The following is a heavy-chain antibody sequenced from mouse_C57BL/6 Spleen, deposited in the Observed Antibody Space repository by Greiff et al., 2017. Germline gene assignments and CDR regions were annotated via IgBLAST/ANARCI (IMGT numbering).Heavy chain of an antibody. CDR1: GFSFNTYA. D-gene: IGHD1-1*01. Sequence: EVHLVESGGGLVQPKGSLKLSCAASGFSFNTYAMNWVRQAPGKGLEWVARIRSKSNNYATYYADSVKDRFTISRDDSESMLYLQMNNLKTEDTAMYYCVRPSGSSYPAWFAYWGQGTLVTVSA. V-gene: IGHV10-1*01. CDR3: VRPSGSSYPAWFAY. CDR2: IRSKSNNYAT. J-gene: IGHJ3*01.